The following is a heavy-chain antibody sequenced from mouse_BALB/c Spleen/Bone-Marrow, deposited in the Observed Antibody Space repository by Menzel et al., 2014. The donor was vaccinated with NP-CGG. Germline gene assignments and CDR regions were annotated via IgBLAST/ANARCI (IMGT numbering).Heavy chain of an antibody. CDR3: ARERDGYFRDAMDY. V-gene: IGHV5-6-3*01. Sequence: EVMLVESGGGLVQPGGSLKLSCAASGFTFSSYGMSWVRQTPDKRLELVATINSNGGSTYYPDSVKGRLTISRDNAKNTLYLQMSSLKSEDTAMYYCARERDGYFRDAMDYWGQGTSVTVSS. J-gene: IGHJ4*01. CDR1: GFTFSSYG. D-gene: IGHD2-3*01. CDR2: INSNGGST.